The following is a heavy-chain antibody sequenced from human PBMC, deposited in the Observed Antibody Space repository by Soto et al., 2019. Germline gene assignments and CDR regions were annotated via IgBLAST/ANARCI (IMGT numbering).Heavy chain of an antibody. D-gene: IGHD1-1*01. Sequence: QVQLQESGPGLVKPSGTLSLTCAGSGDSISSSNWWSWVRQAPGKGLEWIGEIYHSGATTYNPSLKSRATISVDPSKNHFPLKLTSVTAAATAVYFCARDLGTGTDFWGRGTLVTVAS. CDR2: IYHSGAT. CDR1: GDSISSSNW. V-gene: IGHV4-4*02. J-gene: IGHJ4*02. CDR3: ARDLGTGTDF.